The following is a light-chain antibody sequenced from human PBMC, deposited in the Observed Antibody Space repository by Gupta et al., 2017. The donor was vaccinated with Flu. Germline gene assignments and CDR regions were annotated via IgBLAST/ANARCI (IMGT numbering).Light chain of an antibody. CDR3: CSYAGSNTFM. V-gene: IGLV2-23*01. CDR2: EGT. Sequence: QSALTQPASVSGSPGQSITISCTGTSSEVGSYDLVSWYQQYPGKAPKLMIYEGTKRPSGVSNRFSGSKSGNTASLTISGLQAEDEADYYCCSYAGSNTFMFGGGTKLTVL. J-gene: IGLJ3*02. CDR1: SSEVGSYDL.